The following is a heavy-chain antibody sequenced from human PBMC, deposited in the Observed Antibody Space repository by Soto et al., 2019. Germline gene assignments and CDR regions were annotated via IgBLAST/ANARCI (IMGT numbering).Heavy chain of an antibody. CDR1: GFTFGDYA. V-gene: IGHV3-49*03. CDR3: TRELSTYGPTTGFAP. J-gene: IGHJ5*02. D-gene: IGHD3-10*01. CDR2: IKSRAYGGTT. Sequence: GSLRLSCTASGFTFGDYAMNWFRQAPGKGLEWIGFIKSRAYGGTTEYAASVKGRFTISRDDSKSIAYLQMNSRKTEDTAVYYCTRELSTYGPTTGFAPWGKGTLVTVSS.